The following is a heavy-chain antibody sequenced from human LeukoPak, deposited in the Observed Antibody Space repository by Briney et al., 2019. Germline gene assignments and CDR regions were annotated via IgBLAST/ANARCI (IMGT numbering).Heavy chain of an antibody. CDR2: IASSGLNT. CDR1: GFTFNANW. V-gene: IGHV3-23*01. D-gene: IGHD5-12*01. Sequence: GGSLRLSCAASGFTFNANWMYWVRQAPGKGLEWVSLIASSGLNTYYADSVRGRFTISRDNSKNTLSLQMNSLRVEDTAIYYCARDIELSTWGLGTLVTVSS. J-gene: IGHJ3*01. CDR3: ARDIELST.